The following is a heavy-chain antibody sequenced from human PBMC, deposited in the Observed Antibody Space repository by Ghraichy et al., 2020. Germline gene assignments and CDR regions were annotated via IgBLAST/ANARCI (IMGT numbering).Heavy chain of an antibody. CDR1: GFTFSSYW. CDR2: INSDGSST. V-gene: IGHV3-74*01. J-gene: IGHJ4*02. CDR3: ARSYYYGVYAF. D-gene: IGHD3-10*01. Sequence: GGSLRLSCAASGFTFSSYWMHWVRQAPGKGLVWVSRINSDGSSTSYADSVKGRFTISRDNAKNTLYLQMNSLRAEDTAVYYCARSYYYGVYAFWGQGTLVTVSS.